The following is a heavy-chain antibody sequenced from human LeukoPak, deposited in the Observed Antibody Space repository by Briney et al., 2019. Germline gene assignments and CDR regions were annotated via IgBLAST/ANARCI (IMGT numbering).Heavy chain of an antibody. CDR2: ISGSGGST. V-gene: IGHV3-23*01. J-gene: IGHJ6*03. CDR3: AKDPAAITMVRGVTDYMDV. D-gene: IGHD3-10*01. Sequence: PGGSLRLSCAASGFTFSSYAMSWVRQAPGKGLEWVSAISGSGGSTYYADSVKGRFTISRDNSKNTLYLQMNSLRAEDTAVYYCAKDPAAITMVRGVTDYMDVWGKGTTVTISS. CDR1: GFTFSSYA.